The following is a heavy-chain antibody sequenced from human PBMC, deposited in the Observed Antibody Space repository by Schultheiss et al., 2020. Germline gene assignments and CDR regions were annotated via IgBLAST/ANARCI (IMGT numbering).Heavy chain of an antibody. Sequence: SETLSLTCTVSGGSISSSSYYWGWIRQPPGKGLEWIGSIYYSGSTYYNPSLKSRVTISVDTSKNQFSLKLSSVTAADTAVYYCARRDYSVPYYFDYWGQGTLVTVSS. J-gene: IGHJ4*02. CDR3: ARRDYSVPYYFDY. V-gene: IGHV4-39*07. CDR2: IYYSGST. D-gene: IGHD2-21*01. CDR1: GGSISSSSYY.